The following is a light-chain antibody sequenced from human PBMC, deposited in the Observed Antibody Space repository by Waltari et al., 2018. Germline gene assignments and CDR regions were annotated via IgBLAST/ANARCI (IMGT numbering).Light chain of an antibody. J-gene: IGKJ1*01. CDR1: QSISDY. Sequence: DIQMTQSPSTLSPSVGDTVTITCRARQSISDYFAWFQQKPGKAPKLLIYDASTLKNGVPSRFSGSVSGTEFTLTISSLQPDDFATYYCQHYSGFSSRTFGQGTKVDIK. V-gene: IGKV1-5*01. CDR2: DAS. CDR3: QHYSGFSSRT.